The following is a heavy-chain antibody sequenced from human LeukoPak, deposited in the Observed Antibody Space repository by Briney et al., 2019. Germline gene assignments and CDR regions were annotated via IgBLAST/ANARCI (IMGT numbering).Heavy chain of an antibody. CDR1: GYSISSGYY. CDR2: IYHSGST. Sequence: TSETLSLTCAVSGYSISSGYYWGWIRQPPGKGLEWIGSIYHSGSTYYNPSLKSRVTISVDTSKNQFSLKLSSVTAADTAVYYCARPSSDYYDSSGYSLWAFDIWGQGTMVTVSS. V-gene: IGHV4-38-2*01. CDR3: ARPSSDYYDSSGYSLWAFDI. D-gene: IGHD3-22*01. J-gene: IGHJ3*02.